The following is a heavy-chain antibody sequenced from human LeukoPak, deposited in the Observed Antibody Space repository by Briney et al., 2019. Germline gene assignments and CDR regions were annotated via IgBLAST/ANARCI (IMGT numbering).Heavy chain of an antibody. V-gene: IGHV3-23*01. CDR2: ISDNEGRT. D-gene: IGHD5-18*01. CDR3: ARHDSFIPY. Sequence: GGSLRVSCAASGFTFNYYAMSWVRQAPGKGLEWVSGISDNEGRTYYTDSVKGRFTISRDKTKNTVFLQMHNLRADDTAVYFCARHDSFIPYWGQGALVTVSS. CDR1: GFTFNYYA. J-gene: IGHJ4*02.